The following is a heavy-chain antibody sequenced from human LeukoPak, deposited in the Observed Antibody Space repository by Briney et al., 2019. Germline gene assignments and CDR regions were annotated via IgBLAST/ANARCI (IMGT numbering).Heavy chain of an antibody. J-gene: IGHJ5*02. Sequence: PSETLSLTCTVSGGSISSSSYYWGWIRQPPGKGLEWIGSIYYSGSTYFNPSLKSRVTISVDTSKNQFSLKLSSVTAADTAVYYCAGRGGPGWFDPWGQGTLVTVSS. D-gene: IGHD2-15*01. V-gene: IGHV4-39*01. CDR1: GGSISSSSYY. CDR3: AGRGGPGWFDP. CDR2: IYYSGST.